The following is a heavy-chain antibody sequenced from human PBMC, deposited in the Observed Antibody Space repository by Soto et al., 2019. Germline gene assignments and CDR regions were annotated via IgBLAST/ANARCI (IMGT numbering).Heavy chain of an antibody. CDR1: GYTFTNFG. CDR2: ISAYNRNT. V-gene: IGHV1-18*01. Sequence: QVHLVQSGAEVKKPGASVKVSCTASGYTFTNFGIGWVRQAPGQGLEWMGWISAYNRNTNYAQKFRSRVTMTTDTSTTSAYLELMILRVDVTAMYSGARGGTPIDYWGQGTLVTVSS. J-gene: IGHJ4*02. D-gene: IGHD3-16*01. CDR3: ARGGTPIDY.